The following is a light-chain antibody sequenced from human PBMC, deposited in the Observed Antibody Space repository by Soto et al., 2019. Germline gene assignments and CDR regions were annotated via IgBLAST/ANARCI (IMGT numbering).Light chain of an antibody. V-gene: IGKV3-15*01. CDR2: GAS. CDR1: QSVSSN. J-gene: IGKJ2*01. Sequence: EIVMTQSPATLSVSPGERATLSCRASQSVSSNLAWYQQKPGQAPRLLIYGASTRATGIPARFSGSGSGTEFALTISILHSEDFAVYSCQQYNNWPPAYTFGQGTKLEIK. CDR3: QQYNNWPPAYT.